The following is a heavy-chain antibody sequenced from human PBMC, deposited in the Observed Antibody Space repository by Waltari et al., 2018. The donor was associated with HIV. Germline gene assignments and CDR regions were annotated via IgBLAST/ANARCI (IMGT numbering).Heavy chain of an antibody. CDR3: ARDRARTTDYYYYGMDV. D-gene: IGHD1-7*01. CDR1: GYTFPGYY. Sequence: QVQLVQSGAEVKTPGASVKVSCKASGYTFPGYYMHWVRQAPGQGLEWMGWINPNSGGTNYAQKFQGRVTMTRDTSISTAYMELSRLRSDDTAVYYCARDRARTTDYYYYGMDVWGQGTTVTVSS. V-gene: IGHV1-2*02. CDR2: INPNSGGT. J-gene: IGHJ6*02.